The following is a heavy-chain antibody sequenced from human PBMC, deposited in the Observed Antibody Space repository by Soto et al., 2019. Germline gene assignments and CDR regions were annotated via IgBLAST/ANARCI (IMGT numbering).Heavy chain of an antibody. J-gene: IGHJ6*02. CDR2: INAGNGNT. CDR1: GYTFTSYA. V-gene: IGHV1-3*01. Sequence: GASVKVSCKASGYTFTSYAMHWVRQAPGQRLEWMGWINAGNGNTKYSQKFQGRVTITRDTSASTAYMELSSLRSEDTAVYYCARAEDYLDGMDVWGQGTTVTVSS. D-gene: IGHD3-10*01. CDR3: ARAEDYLDGMDV.